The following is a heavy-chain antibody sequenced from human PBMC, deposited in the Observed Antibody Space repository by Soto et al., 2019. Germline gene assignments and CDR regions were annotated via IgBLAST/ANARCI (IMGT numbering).Heavy chain of an antibody. CDR2: IYYSGST. V-gene: IGHV4-59*08. D-gene: IGHD1-7*01. CDR1: GGSISSYY. CDR3: ARGPELNFDY. J-gene: IGHJ4*01. Sequence: SETLSLTCTVSGGSISSYYWSWIRQPPGKGLEWIGYIYYSGSTNYNPSLRSRVTISVDTSKNQFSLKLSSVTAADTAIYYCARGPELNFDYWGHGILVTVSS.